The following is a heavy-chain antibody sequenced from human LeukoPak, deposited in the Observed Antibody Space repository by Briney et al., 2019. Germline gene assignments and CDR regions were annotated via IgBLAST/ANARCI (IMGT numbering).Heavy chain of an antibody. V-gene: IGHV3-21*01. J-gene: IGHJ5*02. Sequence: GGSLRLSCEVSGFTFSSYSMNWVRQAPGKGLEWVSSISSSSSFIYYADSVKGRFSISRDNSNNSLYLQMNSLRAEDTAVYYCARGAYYYDSSGYYSGFDPWGQGTLVTVSS. D-gene: IGHD3-22*01. CDR2: ISSSSSFI. CDR3: ARGAYYYDSSGYYSGFDP. CDR1: GFTFSSYS.